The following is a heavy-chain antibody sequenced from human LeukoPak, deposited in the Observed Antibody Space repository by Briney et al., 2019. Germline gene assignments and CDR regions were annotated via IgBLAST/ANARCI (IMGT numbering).Heavy chain of an antibody. Sequence: PGGSLRLSCAASGFTFSSYSMNWVRQAPGKGLEWVSSISSSSSYIYYADSVKGRFTISRDNAKNSLYLQMNSLRAEDTAVYYRARDLPRPGIAAAGDYGMDVWGQGTTVTVSS. V-gene: IGHV3-21*01. CDR1: GFTFSSYS. CDR3: ARDLPRPGIAAAGDYGMDV. J-gene: IGHJ6*02. CDR2: ISSSSSYI. D-gene: IGHD6-13*01.